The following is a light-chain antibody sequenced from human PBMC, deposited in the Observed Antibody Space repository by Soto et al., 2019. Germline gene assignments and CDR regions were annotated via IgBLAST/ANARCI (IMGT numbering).Light chain of an antibody. CDR1: QSISSY. Sequence: DIQMTQSPSSLSASVGDRVTITCRASQSISSYLNWYQQKPGKAPQLLIYAASSLQSGVPSRFSGSGSGTDFTLTISSLQPEDFATYYCQQSYSSPLTFGGGTTVEI. V-gene: IGKV1-39*01. CDR2: AAS. CDR3: QQSYSSPLT. J-gene: IGKJ4*01.